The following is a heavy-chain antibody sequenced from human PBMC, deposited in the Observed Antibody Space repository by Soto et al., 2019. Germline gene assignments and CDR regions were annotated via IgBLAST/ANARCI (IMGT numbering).Heavy chain of an antibody. V-gene: IGHV3-74*01. Sequence: EVQLVESGGGLVQPGGSLRISCAASGFTFSSFWMHWVRQAPGEGLVWVSRINSDGSNTNYADSVKGRFTISRANAKNTLYLQMNSLRAEATAVYYCARGGVPAPLYYWGQGTLGTVSS. CDR3: ARGGVPAPLYY. D-gene: IGHD2-2*01. CDR1: GFTFSSFW. CDR2: INSDGSNT. J-gene: IGHJ4*02.